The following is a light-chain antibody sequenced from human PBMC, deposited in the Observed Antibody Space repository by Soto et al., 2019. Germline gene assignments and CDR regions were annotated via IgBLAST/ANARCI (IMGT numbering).Light chain of an antibody. Sequence: DIQMTQSPSTLSGSVGDRVTITCRASQTISSWLAWYQQKPGKAPKLLIYKASTLKSGVPSRFSGSGSGTEFTLTISSLQPDDFVTYYCQHYNSYSGAFGQGTKVDIK. V-gene: IGKV1-5*03. CDR2: KAS. J-gene: IGKJ1*01. CDR3: QHYNSYSGA. CDR1: QTISSW.